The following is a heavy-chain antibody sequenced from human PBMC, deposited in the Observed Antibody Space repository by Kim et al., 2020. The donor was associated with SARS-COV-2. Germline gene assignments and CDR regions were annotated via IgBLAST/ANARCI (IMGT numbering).Heavy chain of an antibody. J-gene: IGHJ4*02. CDR3: ARDGYYYGSGTYYNLFGD. D-gene: IGHD3-10*01. Sequence: GGSLRLSCAASGFTFSSYWMHWVRQAPGKGLVWVSHINSDGSTTSSADSVKGRFTISRDNAKNTLYLQMNRLRAEDTAVYYCARDGYYYGSGTYYNLFGDWGQGTLVTVSS. V-gene: IGHV3-74*01. CDR2: INSDGSTT. CDR1: GFTFSSYW.